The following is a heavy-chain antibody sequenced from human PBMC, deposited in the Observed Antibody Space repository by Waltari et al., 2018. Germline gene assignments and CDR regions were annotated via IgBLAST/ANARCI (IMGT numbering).Heavy chain of an antibody. J-gene: IGHJ4*02. CDR3: ARDDSYGQFMRFDF. CDR1: GLTVSRNY. Sequence: EVQLVESGGGLIQPGGSLRLSCEASGLTVSRNYMSWVRQAPGEGLEVLSAIYSGGKPFYADSVKGRFNISIDNSKNTLYLQMNSLRVDDTAVYYCARDDSYGQFMRFDFWGQGTVVTVSS. D-gene: IGHD5-18*01. CDR2: IYSGGKP. V-gene: IGHV3-53*01.